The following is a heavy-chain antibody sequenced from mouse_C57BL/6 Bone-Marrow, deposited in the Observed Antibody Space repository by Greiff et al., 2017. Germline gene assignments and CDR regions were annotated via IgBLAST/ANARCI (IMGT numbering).Heavy chain of an antibody. Sequence: LQESGPELVKPGASVKISCKASGYAFSSSWMNWVKQRPGKGLEWIGRIYPGDGDTNYNGKFKGKATLTADKSSSTAYMQLSSLTSEDSAVYFCARTLIYYDYGAYWGQGTLVTVSA. CDR1: GYAFSSSW. D-gene: IGHD2-4*01. CDR3: ARTLIYYDYGAY. J-gene: IGHJ3*01. CDR2: IYPGDGDT. V-gene: IGHV1-82*01.